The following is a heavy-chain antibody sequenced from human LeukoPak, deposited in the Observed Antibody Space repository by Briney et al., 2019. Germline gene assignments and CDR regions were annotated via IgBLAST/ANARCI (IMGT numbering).Heavy chain of an antibody. V-gene: IGHV1-69*04. Sequence: ASVKVSCKASGGTFSSYAISWVRQAPGQGLEWMGRIIPILGIANYAQKFQGRVTITADKSTSTAYMELSSLRSEDTAVYYCATDPGWYSSSWYNGAFDIWGQGTMVTVSS. CDR2: IIPILGIA. J-gene: IGHJ3*02. CDR3: ATDPGWYSSSWYNGAFDI. D-gene: IGHD6-13*01. CDR1: GGTFSSYA.